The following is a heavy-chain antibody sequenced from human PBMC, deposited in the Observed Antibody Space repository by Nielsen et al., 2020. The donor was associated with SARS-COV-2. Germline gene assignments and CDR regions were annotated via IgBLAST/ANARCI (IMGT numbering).Heavy chain of an antibody. V-gene: IGHV4-31*03. CDR2: IYYSGST. J-gene: IGHJ4*02. D-gene: IGHD5-18*01. CDR3: ARGSGYYYFDY. CDR1: GGSISSGDYN. Sequence: SETLSLICSVSGGSISSGDYNWTWVRQHPGKGLEWIGYIYYSGSTYYNPSLKSRVTISVDTSKNQFSLKLSSVTADDTAVYYCARGSGYYYFDYWGQGILVTVSS.